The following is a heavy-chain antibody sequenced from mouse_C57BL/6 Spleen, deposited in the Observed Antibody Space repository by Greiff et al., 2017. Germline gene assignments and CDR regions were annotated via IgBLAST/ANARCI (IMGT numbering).Heavy chain of an antibody. CDR3: ARREFDY. CDR1: GYAFTNYL. Sequence: QVQLKESGAELVRPGTSVKVSCKASGYAFTNYLIEWVKQRPGQGLEWIGVINPGSGGTNYNEKFKGKATLTADKASSTAYMQLSSLTSEDSAVYFCARREFDYWRQGTTLTVSS. J-gene: IGHJ2*01. V-gene: IGHV1-54*01. CDR2: INPGSGGT.